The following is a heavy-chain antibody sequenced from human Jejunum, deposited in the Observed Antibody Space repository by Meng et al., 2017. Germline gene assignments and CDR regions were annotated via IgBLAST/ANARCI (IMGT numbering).Heavy chain of an antibody. CDR2: IYYRGST. J-gene: IGHJ5*02. Sequence: QLLPQESGPGLVKASWTLSLTCTVSGGSISSSRYFWGGIRQPPGKGLEWMGSIYYRGSTYYNPSLKSRVIMSEDTAKNQISLQLSSVTAADTAVYYCARGHQADPWGPGTLVTVSS. CDR1: GGSISSSRYF. CDR3: ARGHQADP. D-gene: IGHD2-2*01. V-gene: IGHV4-39*01.